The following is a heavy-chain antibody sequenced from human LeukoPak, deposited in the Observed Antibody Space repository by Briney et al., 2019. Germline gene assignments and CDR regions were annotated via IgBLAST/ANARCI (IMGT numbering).Heavy chain of an antibody. CDR2: IIPIFGTA. D-gene: IGHD2-2*03. CDR3: ARVGIVVVPAAMYYYYGMDV. CDR1: GGTFSSYA. J-gene: IGHJ6*02. V-gene: IGHV1-69*13. Sequence: SVKVSCKASGGTFSSYAISWVRQAPGQGLEWKGGIIPIFGTANYAQKFQGRVTITADESTSTAYMELSSLRSEDTAVYYCARVGIVVVPAAMYYYYGMDVWGQGTTVTVSS.